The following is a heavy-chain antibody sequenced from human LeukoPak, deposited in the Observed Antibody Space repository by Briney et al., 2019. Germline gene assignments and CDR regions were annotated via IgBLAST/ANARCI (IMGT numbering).Heavy chain of an antibody. Sequence: SETLSLTCTVSGGSISSSSYYWGWIRQPPGKGLEWIGSIYYSGSTYYNPSLKSRVTISVDTSKNQFSLKLSSVTAADTAVYYCAREALVWSGYVDYWGQGTLVTVSS. D-gene: IGHD3-3*01. CDR1: GGSISSSSYY. CDR2: IYYSGST. CDR3: AREALVWSGYVDY. J-gene: IGHJ4*02. V-gene: IGHV4-39*02.